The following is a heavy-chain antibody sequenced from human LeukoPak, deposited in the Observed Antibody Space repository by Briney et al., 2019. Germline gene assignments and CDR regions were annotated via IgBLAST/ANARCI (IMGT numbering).Heavy chain of an antibody. Sequence: PGGSLRLSCAASRFTFSSYAMSWVRQAPGKGLEWASAISGSDSTYYADSVKGRFTISRDNSKNTLYLQMNSLRAEDTAIYYCAKGVRFLDWWILDYWGQGSLVTVSS. J-gene: IGHJ4*02. D-gene: IGHD3-9*01. CDR1: RFTFSSYA. CDR3: AKGVRFLDWWILDY. V-gene: IGHV3-23*01. CDR2: ISGSDST.